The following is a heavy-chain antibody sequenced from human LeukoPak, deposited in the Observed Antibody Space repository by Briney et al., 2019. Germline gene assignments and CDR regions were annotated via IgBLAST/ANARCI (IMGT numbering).Heavy chain of an antibody. CDR3: ARDSYRGYYSNFDY. CDR2: IYYSGST. Sequence: SETLSLTCTVSGGSISSSSYYWGWLRQPPGKGLEWIGSIYYSGSTYYNPSLKSRVTISVDTSKNQFSLKLSSVTAADTAVYYCARDSYRGYYSNFDYWGQGTLVTVSS. D-gene: IGHD4-11*01. J-gene: IGHJ4*02. V-gene: IGHV4-39*07. CDR1: GGSISSSSYY.